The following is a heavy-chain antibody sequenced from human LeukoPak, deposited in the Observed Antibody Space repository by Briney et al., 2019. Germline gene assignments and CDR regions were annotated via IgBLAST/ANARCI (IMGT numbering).Heavy chain of an antibody. D-gene: IGHD1-26*01. CDR1: GGSLSSRGDH. Sequence: PSETLSLTCTVSGGSLSSRGDHWGWIRQPPGKGLEYVGSIHYSGSSFYNPSLKSRVTISVDTSKNQYSLRLNPVTAADTAVYYCARRSGTFQKAFDYWGQGSLVTVSS. CDR3: ARRSGTFQKAFDY. J-gene: IGHJ4*02. V-gene: IGHV4-39*01. CDR2: IHYSGSS.